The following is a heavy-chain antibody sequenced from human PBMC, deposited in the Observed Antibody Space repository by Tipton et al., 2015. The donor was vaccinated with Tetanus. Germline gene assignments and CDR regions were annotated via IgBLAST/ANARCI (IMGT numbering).Heavy chain of an antibody. CDR2: IYYSGST. V-gene: IGHV4-59*01. CDR3: ARDRGVTSPFGSYYYGMDV. D-gene: IGHD2-21*02. Sequence: TLSLTCTVSGGSISSYYWSWIRQPPGKGLEWIGYIYYSGSTNYNPSLKSRVTISVDTSKNQLSLKLSSVTAADTAVYYCARDRGVTSPFGSYYYGMDVWGQGTTVTVSS. CDR1: GGSISSYY. J-gene: IGHJ6*02.